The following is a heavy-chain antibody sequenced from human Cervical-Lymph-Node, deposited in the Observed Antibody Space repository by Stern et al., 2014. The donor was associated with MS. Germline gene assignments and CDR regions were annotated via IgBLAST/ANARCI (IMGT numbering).Heavy chain of an antibody. CDR2: ISWNSGNI. CDR3: VKDIVGGIAAAGFDL. CDR1: GFPFDDYA. Sequence: EVQLVASGGGFIQPGRSLRLSCAASGFPFDDYAMHWVRQVPGKGLEWVSGISWNSGNIGYADSVKGRFTISRDKAKNSLYLQMNSLRPEDTALYYCVKDIVGGIAAAGFDLWGQGTLVTVSS. D-gene: IGHD6-13*01. J-gene: IGHJ4*02. V-gene: IGHV3-9*01.